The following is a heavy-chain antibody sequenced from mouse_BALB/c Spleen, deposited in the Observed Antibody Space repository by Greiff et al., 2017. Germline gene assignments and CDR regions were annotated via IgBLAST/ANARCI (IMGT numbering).Heavy chain of an antibody. Sequence: EVMLVESGGGLVQPGGSRKLSCAASGFTFSSFGMHWVRQAPEKGLEWVAYISSGSSTIYYADTVKGRFTISRDNPKNTLFLQMTSLRSEDTAMYYCARWDYGPFDYWGQGTTLTVSS. CDR1: GFTFSSFG. CDR3: ARWDYGPFDY. J-gene: IGHJ2*01. V-gene: IGHV5-17*02. CDR2: ISSGSSTI. D-gene: IGHD1-2*01.